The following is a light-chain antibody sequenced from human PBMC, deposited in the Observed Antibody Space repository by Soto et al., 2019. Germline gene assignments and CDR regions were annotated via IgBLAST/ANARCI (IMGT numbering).Light chain of an antibody. CDR2: DVS. V-gene: IGLV2-14*01. J-gene: IGLJ2*01. Sequence: QSALTQPASVSGSPGQSITISFTGTSSDVGGYNYVSWYQQHPGKAPKLMIYDVSNRPSGVSNRFSGSKSGNTASLTISGRQAEDEADYYCSSYTSSSTLVVFGGGTKLTVL. CDR1: SSDVGGYNY. CDR3: SSYTSSSTLVV.